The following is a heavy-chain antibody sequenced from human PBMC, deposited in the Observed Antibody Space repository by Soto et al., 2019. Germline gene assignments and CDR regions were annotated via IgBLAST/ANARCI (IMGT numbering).Heavy chain of an antibody. J-gene: IGHJ4*02. D-gene: IGHD3-9*01. Sequence: ELQLVQSGAEVKKPGESLKISCKGSGYNFANYWIGWVRQMPGKGLEWMGIIYSGNSDTRYSPSFQGQVTISVDTSIRAAYLELSSLKASDTAIYYCARHVYYDVLKKNYWGQGTLVTVSS. V-gene: IGHV5-51*01. CDR2: IYSGNSDT. CDR3: ARHVYYDVLKKNY. CDR1: GYNFANYW.